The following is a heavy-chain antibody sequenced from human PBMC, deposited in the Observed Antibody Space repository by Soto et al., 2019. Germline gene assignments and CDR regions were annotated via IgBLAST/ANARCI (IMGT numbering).Heavy chain of an antibody. V-gene: IGHV4-4*02. CDR2: IYHSGST. J-gene: IGHJ4*02. CDR1: GGSISSSNW. Sequence: SETLSLTCAVSGGSISSSNWWSWVRQPPGKGLEWIGEIYHSGSTNYNPSLKSRVTISVEKSKNQFSLKLSSVTAADTAVYYCAREEGYGSGSYYPHWGQGTLVTVSS. CDR3: AREEGYGSGSYYPH. D-gene: IGHD3-10*01.